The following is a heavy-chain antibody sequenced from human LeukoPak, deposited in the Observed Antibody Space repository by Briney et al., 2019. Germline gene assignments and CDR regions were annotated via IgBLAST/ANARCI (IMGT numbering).Heavy chain of an antibody. Sequence: SETLSLTCTVSGGSISSGGYYWSWIRQHPGKGLEWIGYIYYSGSTYYNPSLKSRVTISVDTSKNQFSLKLSSVTAADTAVYYCARKKAYRSGWYPSGFAPGGQGTLVPVPS. CDR2: IYYSGST. J-gene: IGHJ5*02. D-gene: IGHD6-13*01. CDR1: GGSISSGGYY. V-gene: IGHV4-31*03. CDR3: ARKKAYRSGWYPSGFAP.